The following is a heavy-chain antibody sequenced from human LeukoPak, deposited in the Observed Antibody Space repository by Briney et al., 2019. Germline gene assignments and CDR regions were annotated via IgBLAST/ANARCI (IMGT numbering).Heavy chain of an antibody. V-gene: IGHV3-23*01. Sequence: PGGSLRLSCAASGLTFSGSDMSWVRQAPGKGLEWVSLISGSGNSAYYADSVKGRFTISRDNSKNTLYLQMNSLRAEDTAVYYCAKVLVLVSANRYYFDYWGQGTLVTVSS. CDR3: AKVLVLVSANRYYFDY. CDR2: ISGSGNSA. J-gene: IGHJ4*02. D-gene: IGHD2-15*01. CDR1: GLTFSGSD.